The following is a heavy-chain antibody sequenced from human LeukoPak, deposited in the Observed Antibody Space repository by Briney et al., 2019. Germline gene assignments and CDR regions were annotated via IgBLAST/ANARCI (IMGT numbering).Heavy chain of an antibody. D-gene: IGHD5-18*01. CDR3: ARHDTAMATDYGMDV. J-gene: IGHJ6*02. CDR2: ISSRGSTI. CDR1: GFTFSDYY. V-gene: IGHV3-11*01. Sequence: GGSLRLSCAASGFTFSDYYMSWIRQAPGKGLEWVSYISSRGSTIYYADSVKGRFTISRDNAKNSLYLQMHSLRAEDTAVYYCARHDTAMATDYGMDVWGQGTTVTVSS.